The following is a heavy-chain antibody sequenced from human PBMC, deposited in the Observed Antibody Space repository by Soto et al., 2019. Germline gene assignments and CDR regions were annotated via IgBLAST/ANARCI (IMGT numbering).Heavy chain of an antibody. J-gene: IGHJ4*02. Sequence: ASVKVSCKASGYTFASYGISWVRQAPGQGLEWMGWISAYNGNTNYAQKLQGRVTMTTDTSTSTAYMELRSLRSDDTAVYYCAREQIISKGGSYYFDYWGQGTLVTVSS. CDR2: ISAYNGNT. CDR1: GYTFASYG. V-gene: IGHV1-18*01. CDR3: AREQIISKGGSYYFDY. D-gene: IGHD3-16*01.